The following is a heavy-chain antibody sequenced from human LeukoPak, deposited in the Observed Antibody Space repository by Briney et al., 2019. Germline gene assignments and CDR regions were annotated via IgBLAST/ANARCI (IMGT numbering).Heavy chain of an antibody. CDR3: ARDGDLSRFAGTTSIFDY. CDR2: IYYSGST. J-gene: IGHJ4*02. V-gene: IGHV4-39*07. D-gene: IGHD1-1*01. CDR1: GGSISSSSYY. Sequence: SETLSLTCTVSGGSISSSSYYWGWIRQPPGKGLEWIGSIYYSGSTYYNPSLKSRVTISVDTSKNQFSLKLSSVTAADTAVYYCARDGDLSRFAGTTSIFDYWGQGTLVTVSS.